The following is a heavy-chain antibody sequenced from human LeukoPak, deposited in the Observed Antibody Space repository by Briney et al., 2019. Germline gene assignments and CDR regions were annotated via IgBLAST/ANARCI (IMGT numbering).Heavy chain of an antibody. CDR1: GGSISSGAYY. D-gene: IGHD7-27*01. J-gene: IGHJ4*02. CDR2: IYYSGNA. Sequence: SGTLSLTCTVSGGSISSGAYYWTWIRQHPGKGLEWIGYIYYSGNAYYNPSLKSRITISVDTSKNQFSLKLSSVTAADTAVYYCARWGLGLTYFDYWGQGILVTVSS. V-gene: IGHV4-31*03. CDR3: ARWGLGLTYFDY.